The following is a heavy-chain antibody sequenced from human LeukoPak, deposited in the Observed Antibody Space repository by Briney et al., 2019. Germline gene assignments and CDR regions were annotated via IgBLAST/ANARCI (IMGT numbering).Heavy chain of an antibody. CDR1: GFTFSSYA. V-gene: IGHV3-64*01. D-gene: IGHD1-26*01. J-gene: IGHJ4*02. CDR3: ARSEWELNLYFDY. CDR2: ISSNGGSI. Sequence: GGSLRLSCAASGFTFSSYAMHWVRQAPGKGLEYVSAISSNGGSIYYANSVKGRFTISRDNSKNTLYLQMGSLRAEDMAVYYCARSEWELNLYFDYWGQGTLVTVSS.